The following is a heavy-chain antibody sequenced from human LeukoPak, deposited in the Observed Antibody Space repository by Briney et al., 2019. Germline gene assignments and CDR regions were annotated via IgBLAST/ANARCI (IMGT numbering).Heavy chain of an antibody. J-gene: IGHJ3*01. D-gene: IGHD3-3*01. CDR3: ATLLLSKKRYYDFWTSAFDF. CDR2: IIPIFGTA. Sequence: GASVKVSCKASGGTFSSYAISWVRQAPGQGLEWMGGIIPIFGTANYAQKFEGRVTMTEDTSTDTAYLELSSLRSEDTAVYYCATLLLSKKRYYDFWTSAFDFWGQGTMVTVSS. CDR1: GGTFSSYA. V-gene: IGHV1-69*06.